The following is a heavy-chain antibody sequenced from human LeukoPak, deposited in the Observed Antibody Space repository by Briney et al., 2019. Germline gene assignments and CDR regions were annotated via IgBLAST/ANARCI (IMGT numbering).Heavy chain of an antibody. J-gene: IGHJ4*02. D-gene: IGHD2-2*02. CDR1: GYSFSNDW. CDR3: ARRGCDTTSCYIDY. V-gene: IGHV5-51*01. CDR2: IYPGNSDT. Sequence: GESLKISCKGSGYSFSNDWIGWVRQMPGKGLEWMGIIYPGNSDTRYRPSFQGQVTISADTSISTAYLQWSSLKASDTAMYYCARRGCDTTSCYIDYWGQGTLVTVSS.